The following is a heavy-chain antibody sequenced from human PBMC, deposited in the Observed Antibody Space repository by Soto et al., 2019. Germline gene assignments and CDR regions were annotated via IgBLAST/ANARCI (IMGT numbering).Heavy chain of an antibody. D-gene: IGHD3-22*01. CDR1: GYSISSSNW. Sequence: SETLSLTCAVSGYSISSSNWWGWIRQPPGKGLEWIGYIYYSGSTYYSPSLKSRVTMSVDTSKNQFSLKLSSVTAVDTAVYYCARAPQISGYYPDYFQHWGQGTLVTVPS. CDR2: IYYSGST. CDR3: ARAPQISGYYPDYFQH. J-gene: IGHJ1*01. V-gene: IGHV4-28*03.